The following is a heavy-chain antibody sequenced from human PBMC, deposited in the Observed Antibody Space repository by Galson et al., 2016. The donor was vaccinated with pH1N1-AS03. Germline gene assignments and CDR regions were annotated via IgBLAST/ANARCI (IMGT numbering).Heavy chain of an antibody. CDR1: EFTFNRSW. Sequence: SLRLSCAASEFTFNRSWMNWVRQAPGKGLEWVANIKQDGSENYYVDSVKGRFTISRDNAKNSLYLQMNILRAEDTAVYYCFEINNGGGQGTLVTVSS. J-gene: IGHJ4*02. D-gene: IGHD2-8*01. CDR3: FEINNG. V-gene: IGHV3-7*01. CDR2: IKQDGSEN.